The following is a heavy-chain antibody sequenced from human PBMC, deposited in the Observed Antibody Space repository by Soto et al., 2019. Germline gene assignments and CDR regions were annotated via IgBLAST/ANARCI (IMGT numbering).Heavy chain of an antibody. D-gene: IGHD4-4*01. V-gene: IGHV1-58*01. CDR1: GFTFTSSA. Sequence: ASVKVSCKASGFTFTSSAVQWVRQARGQRLEWIGWIVVGSGNTNYAQKFQERVTITRDMSTSTAYMELSSLRSEDTAVYYCAAQYSNYPGSYYYGMDVWGQGTTVTVSS. CDR2: IVVGSGNT. CDR3: AAQYSNYPGSYYYGMDV. J-gene: IGHJ6*02.